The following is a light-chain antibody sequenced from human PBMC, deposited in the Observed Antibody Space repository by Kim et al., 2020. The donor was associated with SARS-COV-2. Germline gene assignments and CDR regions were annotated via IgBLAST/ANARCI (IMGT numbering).Light chain of an antibody. V-gene: IGKV3-20*01. CDR1: QGIGSNS. CDR3: QQYDSSPCT. Sequence: FSPGERATLSGRASQGIGSNSLSWYQQKPGQAPRLVIFDASTRASGIPDRFSGSGSGTDFTLTISRLEPEDFAVYYCQQYDSSPCTFGQGTKLEI. CDR2: DAS. J-gene: IGKJ2*02.